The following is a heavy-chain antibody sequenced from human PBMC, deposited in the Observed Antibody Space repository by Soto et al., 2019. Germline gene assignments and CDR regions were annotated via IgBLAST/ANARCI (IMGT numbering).Heavy chain of an antibody. CDR1: GGTFSSYT. D-gene: IGHD2-2*01. CDR3: ARGEACSSTSCPPHF. V-gene: IGHV1-69*02. Sequence: QVQLVQSGAEVKKPGSSVKVSCKASGGTFSSYTISWVRQAPGQGLEWMGRIIPILGIANYAQKFQGRVTITADKSTSTAYMELSSLRSEDTAVYYCARGEACSSTSCPPHFWGQGTLVTVSS. CDR2: IIPILGIA. J-gene: IGHJ4*02.